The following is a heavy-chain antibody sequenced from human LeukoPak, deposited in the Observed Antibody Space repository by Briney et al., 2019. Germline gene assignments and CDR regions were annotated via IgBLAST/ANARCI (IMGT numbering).Heavy chain of an antibody. Sequence: LAGGSLRLSCAASGFTFSSYAMSWVRQAPGKGLEWVSAISGSGGSTYYADSVKGRFTISRDNSKNTLYLQMNSLRAEDTAVYYCAKDGHGSGYHDAFDIWGQGTMVTVSS. CDR2: ISGSGGST. V-gene: IGHV3-23*01. D-gene: IGHD5-12*01. CDR3: AKDGHGSGYHDAFDI. J-gene: IGHJ3*02. CDR1: GFTFSSYA.